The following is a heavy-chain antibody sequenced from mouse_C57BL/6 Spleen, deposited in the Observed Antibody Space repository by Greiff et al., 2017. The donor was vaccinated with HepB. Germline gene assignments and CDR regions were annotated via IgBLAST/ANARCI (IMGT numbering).Heavy chain of an antibody. D-gene: IGHD1-1*01. V-gene: IGHV1-15*01. Sequence: QVQLQQSGAELVRPGASVTLSCKASGYTFTDYEMHWVKQTPVHGLEWIGAIDPETGGTAYNQKFKGKAILTADKSSRTAYMELRSLTSEDSAVYYCTPHYYGSMFAYWGQGTLVTVSA. CDR2: IDPETGGT. J-gene: IGHJ3*01. CDR3: TPHYYGSMFAY. CDR1: GYTFTDYE.